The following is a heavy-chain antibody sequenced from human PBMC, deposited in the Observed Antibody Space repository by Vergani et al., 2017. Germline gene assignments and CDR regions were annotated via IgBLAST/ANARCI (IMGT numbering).Heavy chain of an antibody. Sequence: EVQLLESGGGLVQPAGSLRVSCAASGFTFSSDAMSLVCQAPGKGLERVSAINRGSTTYYADSIKGRFTISRDNSKNTVFLQMNILRAEDTAAYYCAKVGRSCISPFVADWGQGTLVTVSS. CDR3: AKVGRSCISPFVAD. CDR1: GFTFSSDA. D-gene: IGHD1-14*01. V-gene: IGHV3-23*01. J-gene: IGHJ1*01. CDR2: INRGSTT.